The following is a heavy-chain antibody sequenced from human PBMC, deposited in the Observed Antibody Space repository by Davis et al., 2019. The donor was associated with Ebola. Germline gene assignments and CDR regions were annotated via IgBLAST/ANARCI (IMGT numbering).Heavy chain of an antibody. CDR3: ARRATPMTTRYYGMDV. CDR2: INHSGST. Sequence: SETLSLTCAVYGGSFSGYYWSWIRQPPGKGLEWIGEINHSGSTNYNPSLKSRVTISVDTSKNQFSLKLGSVTAADTAVYYCARRATPMTTRYYGMDVWGKGTTVTVSS. J-gene: IGHJ6*04. V-gene: IGHV4-34*01. D-gene: IGHD4-11*01. CDR1: GGSFSGYY.